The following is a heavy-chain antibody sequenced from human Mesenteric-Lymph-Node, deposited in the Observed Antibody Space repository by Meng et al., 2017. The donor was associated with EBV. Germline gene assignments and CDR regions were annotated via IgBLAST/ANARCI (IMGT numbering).Heavy chain of an antibody. Sequence: HVRVQDAGSGLGKAKEPRSLAFPFSVACVRMGSGYWSWIRRRQGKGLIWTANIYYNETSNYNPTLTSRSTISVYTAKTQFSLTLRSVTAADTAVYYCARDLSGSRNRSFDYWGQGTLVTVSS. V-gene: IGHV4-61*01. CDR1: VACVRMGSGY. D-gene: IGHD3-10*01. CDR2: IYYNETS. J-gene: IGHJ4*02. CDR3: ARDLSGSRNRSFDY.